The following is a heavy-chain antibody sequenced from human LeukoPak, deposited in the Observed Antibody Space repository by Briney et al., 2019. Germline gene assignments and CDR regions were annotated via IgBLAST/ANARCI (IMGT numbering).Heavy chain of an antibody. CDR3: ARDPTPMIAVADYVDYYMDV. CDR1: GYTFTSYD. V-gene: IGHV1-8*03. Sequence: VASVKVSCKASGYTFTSYDINWVRQATGQGLEWMGWMNPNSGNTGYAQKFQGRVTITRNTSISTAYMELSSLRSEDTAVYYCARDPTPMIAVADYVDYYMDVWGKGTTVTVSS. J-gene: IGHJ6*03. D-gene: IGHD6-19*01. CDR2: MNPNSGNT.